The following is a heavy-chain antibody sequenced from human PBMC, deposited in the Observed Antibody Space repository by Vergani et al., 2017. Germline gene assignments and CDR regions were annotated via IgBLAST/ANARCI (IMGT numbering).Heavy chain of an antibody. CDR3: AKEGRMGNYLDY. CDR1: GFTFDDYA. CDR2: ISWNSGSI. J-gene: IGHJ4*02. Sequence: EVQLVESGGGLVQPGRSLRLSCAASGFTFDDYAMHWVRQAPGKGLDWVSGISWNSGSIGYADSVKGRFTISRDNAKNSLYLQMNSLRAEDTALYYCAKEGRMGNYLDYWGQGTLVTVSS. V-gene: IGHV3-9*01. D-gene: IGHD3-10*01.